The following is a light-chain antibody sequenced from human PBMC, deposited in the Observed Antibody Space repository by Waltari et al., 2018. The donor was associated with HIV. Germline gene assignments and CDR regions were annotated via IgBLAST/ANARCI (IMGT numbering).Light chain of an antibody. V-gene: IGLV1-44*01. J-gene: IGLJ3*02. Sequence: SLLTQPPSASGPPGPRVTISCSGSRSPIASNTVRWYQPLPGTAPKRLIYSNNQRPSGVPDRFSGSKSGTSASLAISGLQSEDEADYYCAAWDDSLNGWVFGGGTKLTVL. CDR1: RSPIASNT. CDR2: SNN. CDR3: AAWDDSLNGWV.